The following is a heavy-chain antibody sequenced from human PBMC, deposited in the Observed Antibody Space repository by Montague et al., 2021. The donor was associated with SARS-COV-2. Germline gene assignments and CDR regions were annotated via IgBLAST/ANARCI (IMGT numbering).Heavy chain of an antibody. CDR2: ISYDGSKR. D-gene: IGHD1-7*01. CDR3: ARDRSNWNYIFSYYCGMDV. J-gene: IGHJ6*02. V-gene: IGHV3-30-3*01. Sequence: SLRLSCAASGFTFSSYAIHWVRQAPGKGLEWVAVISYDGSKRYYGDSVKGRFTISRDDSKNTLYLQMNSLRAEDTAVYYCARDRSNWNYIFSYYCGMDVWGQGTPVTVSS. CDR1: GFTFSSYA.